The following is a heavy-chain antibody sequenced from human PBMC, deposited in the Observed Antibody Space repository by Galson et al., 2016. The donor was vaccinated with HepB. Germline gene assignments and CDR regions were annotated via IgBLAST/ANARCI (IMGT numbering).Heavy chain of an antibody. CDR3: ARQSHFDILPGFWFSP. V-gene: IGHV5-51*01. CDR1: GYIFTTYY. J-gene: IGHJ5*02. CDR2: IYPGNSDV. Sequence: QSGAEVKKPGESLKISCQSSGYIFTTYYIAWVRQMPGKGLEWMGIIYPGNSDVRYSPSFQGQVTISADRSVNTAYLEWNSLKPSDTAMYYCARQSHFDILPGFWFSPWGQGTLVTVSS. D-gene: IGHD3-9*01.